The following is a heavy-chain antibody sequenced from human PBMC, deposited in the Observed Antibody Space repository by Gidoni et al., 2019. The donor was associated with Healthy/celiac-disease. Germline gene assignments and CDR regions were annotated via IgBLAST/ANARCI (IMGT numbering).Heavy chain of an antibody. J-gene: IGHJ3*02. V-gene: IGHV2-70*01. CDR2: IDWDDDK. Sequence: QVTLRESGPALVKPTQTLTLTCTFSGFSLSTSGMCVSWLRQPPGNALEWLALIDWDDDKYYRTSLKTRRTISKDISKNQVVLTMTNMDPFDTATYYCARISTSPIYDAFDIWGQGTMVTVSS. CDR3: ARISTSPIYDAFDI. CDR1: GFSLSTSGMC. D-gene: IGHD2-2*01.